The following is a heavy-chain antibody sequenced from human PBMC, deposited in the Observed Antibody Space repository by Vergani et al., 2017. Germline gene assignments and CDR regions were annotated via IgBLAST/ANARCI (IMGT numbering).Heavy chain of an antibody. Sequence: QVQLQESGPGLVKPSQTLSLTCTVSGGSISSGGYYWSWIRQHPGKGLEWIGYIYYSGSTYYNPFLKSRVTISVDTSKNQFSLKLSSVTAADTAVYYCAGGEVAALSYYYYGMDVWGQGTTVTVSS. CDR2: IYYSGST. D-gene: IGHD2-15*01. V-gene: IGHV4-31*03. J-gene: IGHJ6*02. CDR1: GGSISSGGYY. CDR3: AGGEVAALSYYYYGMDV.